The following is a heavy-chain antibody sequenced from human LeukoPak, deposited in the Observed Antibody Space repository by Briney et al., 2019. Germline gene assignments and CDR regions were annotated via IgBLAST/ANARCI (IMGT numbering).Heavy chain of an antibody. CDR1: GFTFSSYA. CDR2: ISGSGDST. CDR3: ARGGVTMVRGVNNWFDP. D-gene: IGHD3-10*01. J-gene: IGHJ5*02. V-gene: IGHV3-23*01. Sequence: GGSLRLSCAASGFTFSSYAMSWVRQAPGKGLEWVSAISGSGDSTYYADSVKGWFTISRDNSKNTLYLQMNSLRAEDTAVYYCARGGVTMVRGVNNWFDPWGQGTLVTVSS.